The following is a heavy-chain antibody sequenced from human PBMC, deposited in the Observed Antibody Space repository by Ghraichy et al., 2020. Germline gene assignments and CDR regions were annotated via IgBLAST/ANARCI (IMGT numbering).Heavy chain of an antibody. J-gene: IGHJ4*02. V-gene: IGHV3-23*01. CDR3: AKGRVGAHPTRDFDY. CDR2: INYSGDTA. D-gene: IGHD1-26*01. CDR1: GFIFSSYA. Sequence: SCAASGFIFSSYAMTWVRQAPGKGLEWVSVINYSGDTAYYADSVKGRFSISRDNSKNTVYLQMNSLRAEDTDVYYCAKGRVGAHPTRDFDYWGQGTLVTVSS.